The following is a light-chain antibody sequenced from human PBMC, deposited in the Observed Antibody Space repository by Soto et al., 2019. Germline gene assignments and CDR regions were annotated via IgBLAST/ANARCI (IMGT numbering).Light chain of an antibody. CDR1: SSDVGGYNY. CDR3: CSYAGTSTLV. Sequence: QSALTQPRSVSGSPGQSVTISCTGTSSDVGGYNYVSWYQRHPGKAPKLMIYDVSERPSGVPDRFSGSKSGSTASLTISGRQAEDEADYYCCSYAGTSTLVFGGGTKVTVL. CDR2: DVS. J-gene: IGLJ2*01. V-gene: IGLV2-11*01.